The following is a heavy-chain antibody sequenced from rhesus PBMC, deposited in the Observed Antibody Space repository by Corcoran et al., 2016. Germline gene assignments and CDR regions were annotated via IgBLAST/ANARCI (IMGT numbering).Heavy chain of an antibody. CDR2: ISNGGGST. D-gene: IGHD6-25*01. CDR1: GFTFSSYG. CDR3: ANLAAAGLDY. V-gene: IGHV3S5*01. J-gene: IGHJ4*01. Sequence: EVQLVESGGGLVQPGGSLRLSCAASGFTFSSYGMSWVRQAPGKGLEWVSFISNGGGSTYYAESVKGRFTISRDNSKNTLSLQMNSLRAEDTAVYYCANLAAAGLDYWGQGVLVTVSS.